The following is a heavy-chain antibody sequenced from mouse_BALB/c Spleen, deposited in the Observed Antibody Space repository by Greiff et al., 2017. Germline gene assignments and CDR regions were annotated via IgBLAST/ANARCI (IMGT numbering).Heavy chain of an antibody. J-gene: IGHJ4*01. Sequence: QVQLKESGPGLVAPSQCLSITCTASGFSLTSYGVHWVRQPPGKGLEWLEVIWAGGSTNYNSALMSRLSISKDNTKSQVFLRMNSLQTDDTAMYYCAGEGPDYAMDYWGQGTSVTVSS. CDR1: GFSLTSYG. CDR2: IWAGGST. V-gene: IGHV2-9*02. CDR3: AGEGPDYAMDY.